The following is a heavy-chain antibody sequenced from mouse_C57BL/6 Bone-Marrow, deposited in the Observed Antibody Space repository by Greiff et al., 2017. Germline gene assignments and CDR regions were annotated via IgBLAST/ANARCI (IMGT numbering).Heavy chain of an antibody. V-gene: IGHV1-19*01. J-gene: IGHJ2*01. Sequence: VQLQQSGPVLVKPGASVKMSCKASGYTFTDYYMNWVKQSHGKSLEWIGVINPYNGGTSYNQKFKGKATLTVDKSSSTAYMELNSLTSEDSAVYYCARERYLLLDDWGQGTTLTVSS. CDR2: INPYNGGT. D-gene: IGHD2-1*01. CDR3: ARERYLLLDD. CDR1: GYTFTDYY.